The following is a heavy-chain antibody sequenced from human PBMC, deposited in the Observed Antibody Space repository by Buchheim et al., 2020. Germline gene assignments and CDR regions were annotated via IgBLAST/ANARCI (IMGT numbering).Heavy chain of an antibody. J-gene: IGHJ4*02. V-gene: IGHV3-30*04. D-gene: IGHD4-23*01. CDR3: ARDHRYGGVDY. CDR1: GFTFSSYA. Sequence: QVQLVESGGGVVQPGRSLRLSCAASGFTFSSYAMHWVRQAPGKGLEWVAVISYDGSNKYYADSVKGRFTISRDNSNNTLYLQMNSLRAEDTAVYYCARDHRYGGVDYWGQGTL. CDR2: ISYDGSNK.